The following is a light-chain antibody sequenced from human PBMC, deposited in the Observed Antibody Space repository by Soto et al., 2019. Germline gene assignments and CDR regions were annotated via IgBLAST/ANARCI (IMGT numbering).Light chain of an antibody. CDR3: QQHNGYSFT. V-gene: IGKV1-5*03. Sequence: DIQMTQSPSTLSAPVGDGVTITCRASQSISSWLAWYQQKPGKAPKLLIYKASSLESGVPLRFSGSGSGTEFTLTISSLQPDDSATYYCQQHNGYSFTFGPGTKVDIK. CDR2: KAS. J-gene: IGKJ3*01. CDR1: QSISSW.